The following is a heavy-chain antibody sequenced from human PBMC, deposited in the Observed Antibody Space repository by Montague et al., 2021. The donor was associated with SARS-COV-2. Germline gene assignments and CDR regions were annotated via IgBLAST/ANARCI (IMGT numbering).Heavy chain of an antibody. Sequence: SETLSLTCSVSSGSIISSGYYWGWIRQPPGQELEWIGNIYYSGTSYYNPSLQSRVTIYVDTSKNHLSLRLSSVTAADTAVYFCARGMIRGVTTPFDYWGQGSQVTVSS. CDR2: IYYSGTS. CDR3: ARGMIRGVTTPFDY. CDR1: SGSIISSGYY. V-gene: IGHV4-39*02. J-gene: IGHJ4*02. D-gene: IGHD3-10*01.